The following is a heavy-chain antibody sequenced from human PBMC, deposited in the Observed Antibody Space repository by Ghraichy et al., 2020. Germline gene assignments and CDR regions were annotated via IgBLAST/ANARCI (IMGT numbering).Heavy chain of an antibody. CDR3: ARDRDDIWGNYRYSFNY. CDR1: GFSFSTYS. D-gene: IGHD3-16*02. Sequence: ESLNISCAASGFSFSTYSMNWVRQVPGKGLEWLSYISGSSGSIYYADSVRGRFTVSRDNVKNSLFLQMNSLRDEDTAVYYCARDRDDIWGNYRYSFNYWGQGALVTVSS. V-gene: IGHV3-48*02. J-gene: IGHJ4*02. CDR2: ISGSSGSI.